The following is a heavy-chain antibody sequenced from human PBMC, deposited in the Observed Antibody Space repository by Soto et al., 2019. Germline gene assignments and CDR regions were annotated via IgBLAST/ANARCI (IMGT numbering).Heavy chain of an antibody. CDR3: ARGITMIVVVIPPIPYGMDV. V-gene: IGHV3-21*01. Sequence: PGGSLRLSCAASGFTFSSYSMNWVRQAPGKGLEWVSSISSSSSYIYYADSVKGRFTISRDNAKNSLYLQMNSLRAEDTAVYYCARGITMIVVVIPPIPYGMDVWGQGTTVTVSS. J-gene: IGHJ6*02. CDR1: GFTFSSYS. CDR2: ISSSSSYI. D-gene: IGHD3-22*01.